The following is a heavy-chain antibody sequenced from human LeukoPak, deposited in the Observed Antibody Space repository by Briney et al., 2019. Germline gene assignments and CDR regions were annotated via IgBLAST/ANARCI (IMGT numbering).Heavy chain of an antibody. CDR2: INPSGGST. CDR1: GYTFTSYY. Sequence: ASVKVSCKASGYTFTSYYMHWVRQAPGQGLEWMGIINPSGGSTTYAQKFQGRVTMTRDTSTSTVYMELSSLRAEDTAVYYCAREVAGEEFDYWGQGTLVTVSS. CDR3: AREVAGEEFDY. J-gene: IGHJ4*02. V-gene: IGHV1-46*01. D-gene: IGHD2-15*01.